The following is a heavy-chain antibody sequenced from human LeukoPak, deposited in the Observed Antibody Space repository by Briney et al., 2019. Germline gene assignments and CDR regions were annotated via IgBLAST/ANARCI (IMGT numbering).Heavy chain of an antibody. J-gene: IGHJ4*02. CDR1: GFTFSNYE. CDR2: ISSSGSDI. CDR3: ARDSSSWYY. D-gene: IGHD6-13*01. V-gene: IGHV3-48*03. Sequence: GGSLRLSCAASGFTFSNYEMHWVRQAPGKGLEWVSYISSSGSDIYYADSVKGRFTISRDNAKNSLYLHMNSLRAEDTAVYYCARDSSSWYYWGQGTLVTVSS.